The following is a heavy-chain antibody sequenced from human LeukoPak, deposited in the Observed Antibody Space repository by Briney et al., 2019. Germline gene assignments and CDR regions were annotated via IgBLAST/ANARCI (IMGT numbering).Heavy chain of an antibody. J-gene: IGHJ4*02. V-gene: IGHV3-23*01. Sequence: GGSLRLSCAASGFTFSSSAMSWVRQAPGKGLEWVSAISNNGGYTYYADSVQGRFTISRDNSKNTLYLQMNSLRAEDTAVYYCAFRYCSGGSCYSYYFDYWGQGTLVTVSS. CDR1: GFTFSSSA. CDR3: AFRYCSGGSCYSYYFDY. CDR2: ISNNGGYT. D-gene: IGHD2-15*01.